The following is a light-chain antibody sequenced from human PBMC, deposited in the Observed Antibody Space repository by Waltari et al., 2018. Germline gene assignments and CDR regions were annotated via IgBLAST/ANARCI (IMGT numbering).Light chain of an antibody. CDR1: QSVLYSSNNKNY. J-gene: IGKJ5*01. V-gene: IGKV4-1*01. CDR2: WAS. Sequence: DIVMTQSPDSLSVSLGERATINCQSSQSVLYSSNNKNYFAWYQQKPRQPPKLLIYWASTRQSGVPDRFSGSGSGTDFTLTISNLQAEDVAVYYCQQYYSSPITFGQGTRLELK. CDR3: QQYYSSPIT.